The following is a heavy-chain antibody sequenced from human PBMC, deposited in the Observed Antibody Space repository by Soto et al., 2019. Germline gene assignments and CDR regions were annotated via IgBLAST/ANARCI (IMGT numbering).Heavy chain of an antibody. Sequence: QVQLQESRPGLVQASQTLSLTCTVSGGPITTGGHFWRWIRRSPGKVLEWIGNFYYSGTTRYNPSLKSRVTMSRDTSKKQFSLNLSSVTAADTAVYYCARAVSGSYLDSWGQGTLVTVSS. CDR2: FYYSGTT. D-gene: IGHD1-26*01. CDR3: ARAVSGSYLDS. V-gene: IGHV4-31*03. CDR1: GGPITTGGHF. J-gene: IGHJ4*02.